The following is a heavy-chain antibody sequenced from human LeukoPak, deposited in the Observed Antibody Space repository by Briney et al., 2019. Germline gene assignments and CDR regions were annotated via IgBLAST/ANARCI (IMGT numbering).Heavy chain of an antibody. V-gene: IGHV1-18*01. D-gene: IGHD2-15*01. CDR2: ISAYNGNT. J-gene: IGHJ5*02. CDR1: GYTFTSYG. Sequence: ASVKVSCKASGYTFTSYGISWVRQAPGQGLEWMGWISAYNGNTNYAQKVLGRVTMTTDTSTSTAYMELRSLRSDDTAVYYCARGGLVVVVAATPSTTPGLLHWLDPWGQGTLVSVSS. CDR3: ARGGLVVVVAATPSTTPGLLHWLDP.